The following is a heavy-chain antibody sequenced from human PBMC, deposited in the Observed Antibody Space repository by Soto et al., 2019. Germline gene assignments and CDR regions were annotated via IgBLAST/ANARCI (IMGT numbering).Heavy chain of an antibody. CDR2: IYSTGTT. CDR1: GGSIRNKY. V-gene: IGHV4-59*01. CDR3: AREVASYGSTYYDS. J-gene: IGHJ4*02. Sequence: SETLSVTGRVSGGSIRNKYWTWIRQPPGKGLEWIGYIYSTGTTKFNPSLRSRVTISVDTSRNQFSLDLKSVTAADTAVYYCAREVASYGSTYYDSWGQGTLVTVSS. D-gene: IGHD5-18*01.